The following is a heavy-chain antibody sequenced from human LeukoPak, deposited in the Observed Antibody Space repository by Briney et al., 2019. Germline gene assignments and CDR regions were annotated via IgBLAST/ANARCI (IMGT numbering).Heavy chain of an antibody. V-gene: IGHV1-2*02. CDR3: AREGGGYSYGYVLYYYYYMDV. CDR1: GYTFTGYY. J-gene: IGHJ6*03. CDR2: INPNSGGT. D-gene: IGHD5-18*01. Sequence: GASVKVSCKASGYTFTGYYMHWVRQAPGQGLEWMGWINPNSGGTNYAQKFQGRVTMTRDTSISTAYMELSRLRSDDTAVYYCAREGGGYSYGYVLYYYYYMDVWGKGTTVTVSS.